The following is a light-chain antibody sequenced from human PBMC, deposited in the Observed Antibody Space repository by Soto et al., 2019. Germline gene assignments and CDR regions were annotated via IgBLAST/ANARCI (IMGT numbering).Light chain of an antibody. CDR2: AAS. V-gene: IGKV3D-20*02. Sequence: ENVLTQSPVTLSLSPGERATLSCRASRSFASSYLGWYQQKPGQAPRLLIYAASTRATGIPDRFSGSGSATDFTLTISRLEPEDSAVYYCQQRSDWPRTFGQGTKLE. J-gene: IGKJ2*01. CDR1: RSFASSY. CDR3: QQRSDWPRT.